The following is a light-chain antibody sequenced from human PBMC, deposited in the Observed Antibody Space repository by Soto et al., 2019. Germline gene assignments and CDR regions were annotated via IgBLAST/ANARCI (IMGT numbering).Light chain of an antibody. CDR1: SSDIGGYNY. Sequence: QSALTQPPSASGSPGQSVTISCTGTSSDIGGYNYVSWYQQHPGKAPKLMIYEVSKRPSGVPDRFSGSKSGNTASLTVSGLKAEDEVDYYCSSYAGSKNYVVFGGGPKLAVL. V-gene: IGLV2-8*01. CDR3: SSYAGSKNYVV. J-gene: IGLJ2*01. CDR2: EVS.